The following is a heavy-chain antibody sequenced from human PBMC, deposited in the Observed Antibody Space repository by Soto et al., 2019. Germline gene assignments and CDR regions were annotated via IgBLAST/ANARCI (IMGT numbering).Heavy chain of an antibody. V-gene: IGHV1-8*02. J-gene: IGHJ5*02. D-gene: IGHD6-13*01. CDR1: GYTFINFD. CDR2: MNPGSGKT. Sequence: QVQLVQSGAEVKEPGASVRVSCKASGYTFINFDISWVRQAAGQGLEWLGWMNPGSGKTGYASKFQGRVAMTSVASTGTSHLELSSLTSDDTAVYYCARMASAGTLNWFDPWGQGTLVTVSS. CDR3: ARMASAGTLNWFDP.